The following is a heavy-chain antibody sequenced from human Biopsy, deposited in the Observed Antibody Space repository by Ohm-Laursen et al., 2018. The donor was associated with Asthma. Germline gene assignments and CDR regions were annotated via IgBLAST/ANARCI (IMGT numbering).Heavy chain of an antibody. D-gene: IGHD3-9*01. CDR1: GYNFISFA. Sequence: SVKVSCKASGYNFISFAIHWVRQAPGQRLEWMGWINAGNGNTKYSEKFQGRVTITRDTSASTAYMDLSSLRSEDTAVYYCARTYYDFLTGQVNDALAMWGQGTVVTVSS. CDR2: INAGNGNT. V-gene: IGHV1-3*01. J-gene: IGHJ3*02. CDR3: ARTYYDFLTGQVNDALAM.